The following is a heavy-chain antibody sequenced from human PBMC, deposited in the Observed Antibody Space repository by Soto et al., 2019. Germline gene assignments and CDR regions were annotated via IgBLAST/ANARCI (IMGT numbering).Heavy chain of an antibody. CDR1: GGSLSRYY. J-gene: IGHJ3*02. D-gene: IGHD6-13*01. V-gene: IGHV4-4*07. Sequence: SETLSLTCSVSGGSLSRYYWTWIRQPAGKGLEWIGRIYTSGSTNYNPPLKSRVTMSVDTSKNQFSLKLSSVTAADTAVYYCAAYSSSLGTFDIWGQGTKVTVSS. CDR3: AAYSSSLGTFDI. CDR2: IYTSGST.